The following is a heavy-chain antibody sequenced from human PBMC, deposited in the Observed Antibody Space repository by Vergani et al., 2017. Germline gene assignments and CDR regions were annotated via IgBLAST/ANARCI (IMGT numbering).Heavy chain of an antibody. CDR2: IYHSGST. V-gene: IGHV4-4*02. D-gene: IGHD3-9*01. Sequence: QVQLQESGPGLVKPSGTLSLTCAVSGGSISSSNWWSWVRQPPGKGLEWIGEIYHSGSTNYNPSLKSRVTISVDKSKNQFSLKLSSVTAADTAVYYCARYPFDWTLQREESPTGRAGQHSQDYWGQGTLVTVSS. J-gene: IGHJ4*02. CDR1: GGSISSSNW. CDR3: ARYPFDWTLQREESPTGRAGQHSQDY.